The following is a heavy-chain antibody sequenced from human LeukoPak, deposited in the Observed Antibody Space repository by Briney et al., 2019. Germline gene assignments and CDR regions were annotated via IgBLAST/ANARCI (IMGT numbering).Heavy chain of an antibody. D-gene: IGHD2-2*01. V-gene: IGHV3-48*03. Sequence: GGSLRLSCAASGFTFSSYEMNWVRQAPGKGLEWVSYISSSGSTIYYADSVKGRFTISRDNAKNSLYLQMNSLRAEDTAVYHCARGVGYCSSTSCPVDYWGQGTLVTVSS. CDR3: ARGVGYCSSTSCPVDY. CDR1: GFTFSSYE. J-gene: IGHJ4*02. CDR2: ISSSGSTI.